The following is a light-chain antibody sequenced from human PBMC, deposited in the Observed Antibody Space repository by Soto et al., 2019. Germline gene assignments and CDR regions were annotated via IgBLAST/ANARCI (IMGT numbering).Light chain of an antibody. CDR2: GES. CDR1: QSVSNNY. Sequence: EIVLTQSPGTLSLSPRERDTLSCRASQSVSNNYLAWYQQKTGQAPRILIDGESNRATGIPDRLSGSGAGTDLFLTISRLEPEDFAVYCCQKRSYWPLTCGGGTKG. J-gene: IGKJ4*01. CDR3: QKRSYWPLT. V-gene: IGKV3D-20*02.